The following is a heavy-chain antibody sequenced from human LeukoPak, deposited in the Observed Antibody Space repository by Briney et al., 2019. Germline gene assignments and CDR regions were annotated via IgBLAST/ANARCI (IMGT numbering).Heavy chain of an antibody. CDR2: INTNTGNP. D-gene: IGHD6-19*01. V-gene: IGHV7-4-1*02. Sequence: ASVKVSCKVSGYIFTSYAMHWVRQAPGQRLEWMGWINTNTGNPTYAQGFRGQVVFSLDISVSTAYLQISSLKAEDTAVYYCARDDSSGWYSRYWGQGTLVTVSS. J-gene: IGHJ4*02. CDR1: GYIFTSYA. CDR3: ARDDSSGWYSRY.